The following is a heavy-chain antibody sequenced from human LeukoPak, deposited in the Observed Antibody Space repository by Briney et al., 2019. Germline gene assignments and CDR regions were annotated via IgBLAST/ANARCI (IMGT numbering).Heavy chain of an antibody. Sequence: PSETLSLTCTVSGGSISSGSYYWSWIRQPPGKGLEWIGVYHVGTTDYNPSLKSRVIISVDRSKNQMSLKLSSVTAADTAVYYCARCLGFLIGSSWYPDAFDIWGQGTMVTVSS. CDR3: ARCLGFLIGSSWYPDAFDI. D-gene: IGHD6-13*01. CDR1: GGSISSGSYY. J-gene: IGHJ3*02. V-gene: IGHV4-39*07. CDR2: VYHVGTT.